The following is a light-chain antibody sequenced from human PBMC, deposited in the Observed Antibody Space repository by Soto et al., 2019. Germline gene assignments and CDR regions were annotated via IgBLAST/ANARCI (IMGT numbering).Light chain of an antibody. CDR2: AAF. CDR3: QQLNSYPRT. J-gene: IGKJ2*01. CDR1: QGISSY. Sequence: IQLTQSPSSLSASVGDRVTITCRASQGISSYLAWYQQKPGKDPKLRIYAAFTLQSGGPSRFSGSGAGTDFTLAITGPQPEDCATYDGQQLNSYPRTFGQGTKLES. V-gene: IGKV1-9*01.